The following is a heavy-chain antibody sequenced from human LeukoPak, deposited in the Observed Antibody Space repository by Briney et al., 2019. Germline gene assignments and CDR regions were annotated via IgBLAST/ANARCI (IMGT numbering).Heavy chain of an antibody. V-gene: IGHV4-30-4*01. CDR3: ARAGDFDY. J-gene: IGHJ4*02. Sequence: PSETLSLTCAVSGGSISSAGSYWSWLRQPPGKGLEWIGYIDYSGTTYYNPSLKSRVSISADMSKNQFSLKLTSVTAADTAVYFCARAGDFDYWGQGTLVTVSS. CDR1: GGSISSAGSY. CDR2: IDYSGTT.